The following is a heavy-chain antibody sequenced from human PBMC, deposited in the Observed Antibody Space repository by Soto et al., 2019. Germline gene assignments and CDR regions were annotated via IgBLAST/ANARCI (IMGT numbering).Heavy chain of an antibody. J-gene: IGHJ4*02. CDR3: ARGGDHCSGGSCMNPIFDY. CDR1: GGSISSGDYY. D-gene: IGHD2-15*01. V-gene: IGHV4-30-4*01. CDR2: IYYSGST. Sequence: PSETLSLTCTVSGGSISSGDYYWSWIRQPPGKGLEWIGYIYYSGSTYYSPSLKSRVTISVDTSKNQFSLKLSSVTAADTAVYYCARGGDHCSGGSCMNPIFDYWGQGTLVTVSS.